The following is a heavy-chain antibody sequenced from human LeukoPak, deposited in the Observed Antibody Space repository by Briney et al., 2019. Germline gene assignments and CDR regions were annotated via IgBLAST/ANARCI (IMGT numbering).Heavy chain of an antibody. CDR3: ASRDKGYYYGMDV. J-gene: IGHJ6*02. Sequence: GGSLRLSCAASGFTVSGNYMSWVRQAPGMGLEWVSLLYSGGSTYYADSVKGRFSISRDNSKNTLCLQMNSLRAEDTAVYYCASRDKGYYYGMDVWGQGTTVTVSS. V-gene: IGHV3-66*01. D-gene: IGHD5-24*01. CDR1: GFTVSGNY. CDR2: LYSGGST.